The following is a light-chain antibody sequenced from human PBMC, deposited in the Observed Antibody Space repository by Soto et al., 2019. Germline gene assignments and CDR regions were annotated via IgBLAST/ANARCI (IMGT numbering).Light chain of an antibody. J-gene: IGLJ1*01. CDR3: SSYASSSTYV. V-gene: IGLV2-11*01. Sequence: QSALTQPRSVSGSPGQSVTISCTGTSRDVGSYNYVSWYQQHPGKAPKVIIREVTKWPSGVPDRFSGSKSGNTASLTISGLQAEDEADYYCSSYASSSTYVFGTGTK. CDR1: SRDVGSYNY. CDR2: EVT.